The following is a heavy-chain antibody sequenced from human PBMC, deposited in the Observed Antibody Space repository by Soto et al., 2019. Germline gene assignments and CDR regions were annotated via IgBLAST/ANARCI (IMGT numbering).Heavy chain of an antibody. CDR2: IYPGDSDT. D-gene: IGHD6-13*01. V-gene: IGHV5-51*01. CDR1: GYSFTSYW. Sequence: ESLKISCKGSGYSFTSYWINWVRQMPGKGLEWMGIIYPGDSDTRYSPSFQGQVTISADKSISTAYLRWRSLKASDTAMYYCARHHGSPGSYFGMDVWGQGTTVTVSS. CDR3: ARHHGSPGSYFGMDV. J-gene: IGHJ6*02.